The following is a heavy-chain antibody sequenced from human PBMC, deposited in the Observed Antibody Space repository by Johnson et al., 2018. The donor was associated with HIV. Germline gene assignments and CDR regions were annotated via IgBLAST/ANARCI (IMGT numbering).Heavy chain of an antibody. V-gene: IGHV3-13*01. D-gene: IGHD6-6*01. CDR1: GFSFSNFD. Sequence: VQLVESGGGLIQPGGSLRLFCAASGFSFSNFDMHWVRQDIGLRLEWVSGIDTAGNTYYAGSVKGRFTISRDNSKNTLYLQMNSLRVEDTAVYYCAREESSSSRDAFDIWGQGTMVTVSS. J-gene: IGHJ3*02. CDR2: IDTAGNT. CDR3: AREESSSSRDAFDI.